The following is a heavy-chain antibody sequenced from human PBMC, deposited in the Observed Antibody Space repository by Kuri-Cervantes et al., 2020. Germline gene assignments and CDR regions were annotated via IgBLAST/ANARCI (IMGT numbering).Heavy chain of an antibody. CDR3: AKVTGSPRSSYLRAFDI. V-gene: IGHV3-23*01. D-gene: IGHD7-27*01. CDR1: GFTFSNYA. CDR2: ISGSGGST. Sequence: GESLKIFCAASGFTFSNYAMSWVRQAPGKGLEWVSAISGSGGSTYYADSVKGRFTISRDNSKNTLYLQMNSLRAEDTAVYYCAKVTGSPRSSYLRAFDIWGQGTMVTVSS. J-gene: IGHJ3*02.